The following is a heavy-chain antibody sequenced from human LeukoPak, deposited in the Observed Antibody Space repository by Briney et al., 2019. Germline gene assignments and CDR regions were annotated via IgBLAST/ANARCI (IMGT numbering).Heavy chain of an antibody. CDR3: AKSHEPYYYDSSGYYDDY. CDR1: GFRFSGYG. CDR2: ISTGSGNT. D-gene: IGHD3-22*01. Sequence: GGSLRLSCAASGFRFSGYGMSWVRQAPGKGLEWVSSISTGSGNTYYADSVKGRFTISRDDSKNTLYLQMKSLRAEDTAVYYCAKSHEPYYYDSSGYYDDYWGQGTLVTVSS. V-gene: IGHV3-23*01. J-gene: IGHJ4*02.